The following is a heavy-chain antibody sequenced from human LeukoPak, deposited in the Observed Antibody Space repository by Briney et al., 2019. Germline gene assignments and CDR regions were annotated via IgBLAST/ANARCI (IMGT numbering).Heavy chain of an antibody. CDR1: GGTFTSYG. Sequence: ASVKVSCKASGGTFTSYGISWVRQAPGQGLEWMGWISAYNGNTNYAQKLQGRVTMTTDTSTSTAYMELRSLRSDDTAVYYCAREEVVVVAATYFDYWGQGTLVTVSS. CDR2: ISAYNGNT. CDR3: AREEVVVVAATYFDY. V-gene: IGHV1-18*01. J-gene: IGHJ4*02. D-gene: IGHD2-15*01.